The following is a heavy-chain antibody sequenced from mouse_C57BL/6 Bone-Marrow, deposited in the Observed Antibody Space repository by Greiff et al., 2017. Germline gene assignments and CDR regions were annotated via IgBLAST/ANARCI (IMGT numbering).Heavy chain of an antibody. CDR2: ISGGGGNT. V-gene: IGHV5-9*01. CDR3: ARIHWDY. CDR1: GFTFSSYT. J-gene: IGHJ2*01. D-gene: IGHD4-1*01. Sequence: EVKLQESGGGLVKPGGSLKLSCAASGFTFSSYTMSWVRQTPEQRLEWVATISGGGGNTYYPDSVKGRFTISRDNAKNTLYLQMSSLRSEDTALYCCARIHWDYWGQGTTLTVSS.